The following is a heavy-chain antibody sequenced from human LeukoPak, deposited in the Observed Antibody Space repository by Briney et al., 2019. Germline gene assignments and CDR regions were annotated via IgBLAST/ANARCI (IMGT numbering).Heavy chain of an antibody. V-gene: IGHV3-74*01. Sequence: GGSLRLSCAASGFTFSSYWMHWVRQGPGKGLVWVSRIKSDGSSTNYADSVKGRFTISRDNAKNTLYLQMNSLGVEDTDVYYCVRDHCDYYFAYWGQGPLLTVSS. CDR1: GFTFSSYW. D-gene: IGHD2-21*02. CDR2: IKSDGSST. CDR3: VRDHCDYYFAY. J-gene: IGHJ4*02.